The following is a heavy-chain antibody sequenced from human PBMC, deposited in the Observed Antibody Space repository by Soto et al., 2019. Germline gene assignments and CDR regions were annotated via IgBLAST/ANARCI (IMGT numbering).Heavy chain of an antibody. D-gene: IGHD3-22*01. V-gene: IGHV3-23*01. Sequence: ETLSLTCTVSGGSISSGGYYWSWIRQHPGKGLEWVSVIGGNGGRTYYTDSVKGRFTISRDNSKNTLYLQMNSLRAEDTAVYYCAKPGYYDSSGDYFPWSFHDWGQGTLVTVSS. J-gene: IGHJ1*01. CDR1: GGSISSGGYY. CDR2: IGGNGGRT. CDR3: AKPGYYDSSGDYFPWSFHD.